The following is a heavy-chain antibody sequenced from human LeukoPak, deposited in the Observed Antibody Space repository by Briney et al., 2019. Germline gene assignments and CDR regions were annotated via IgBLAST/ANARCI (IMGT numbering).Heavy chain of an antibody. Sequence: ASVRVSCKASGDSSRTNAIVWLRQAPGQRPEWMGWISAGSGNTKYSQKFQDRVTLTRDTAASTVYMDLSSLRPEDTAVYFCARERDDDPFDIWGQRTQVIVSS. J-gene: IGHJ3*02. D-gene: IGHD1-1*01. V-gene: IGHV1-3*01. CDR3: ARERDDDPFDI. CDR2: ISAGSGNT. CDR1: GDSSRTNA.